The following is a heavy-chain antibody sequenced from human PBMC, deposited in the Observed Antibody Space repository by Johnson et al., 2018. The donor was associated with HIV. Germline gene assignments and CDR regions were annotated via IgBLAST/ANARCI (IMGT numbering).Heavy chain of an antibody. Sequence: VKLVESGGGLIQPGGSLRLSCAASGFTVSSNYMSWVRQAPGKGLEWVSVIYSGGSTYYADSVKGRFTISRDNSKNTLYLQMNSLRAEDTAVYYCARGSITIFGGLDAFDIWGQGTMVTVSS. CDR3: ARGSITIFGGLDAFDI. V-gene: IGHV3-53*01. CDR2: IYSGGST. J-gene: IGHJ3*02. CDR1: GFTVSSNY. D-gene: IGHD3-3*01.